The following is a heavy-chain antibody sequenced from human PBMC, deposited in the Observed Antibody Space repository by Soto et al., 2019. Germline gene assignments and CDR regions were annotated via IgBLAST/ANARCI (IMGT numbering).Heavy chain of an antibody. CDR3: ARGSDFLYYYGMDV. CDR1: GGSISSYF. J-gene: IGHJ6*02. Sequence: QVQLQESGPGLVKPSETLSLTCTVSGGSISSYFWTWIRQAPGKGLEWIGYIYYSGSTNYNPSLKSRVTISVDTSKNQFSLKLSSVTAADTAVYYCARGSDFLYYYGMDVWGQGTTVTVSS. D-gene: IGHD5-12*01. V-gene: IGHV4-59*01. CDR2: IYYSGST.